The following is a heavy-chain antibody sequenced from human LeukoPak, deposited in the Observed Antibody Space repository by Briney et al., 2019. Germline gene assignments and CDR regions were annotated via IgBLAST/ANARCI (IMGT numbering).Heavy chain of an antibody. CDR3: ARHRSGGSQDDAFDI. Sequence: GGSLRLSCAASGFTFSSYGMSWVRQAPGKGLEWVSAISGSGGSTYYADSVKGRFTISRDNSKNTLYLRMNSLRAEDTAVYYCARHRSGGSQDDAFDIWGQGTMVTVSS. CDR2: ISGSGGST. J-gene: IGHJ3*02. V-gene: IGHV3-23*01. D-gene: IGHD2-15*01. CDR1: GFTFSSYG.